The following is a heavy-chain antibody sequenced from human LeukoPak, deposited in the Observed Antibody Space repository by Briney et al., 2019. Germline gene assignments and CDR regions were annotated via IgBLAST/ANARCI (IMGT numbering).Heavy chain of an antibody. Sequence: GGSLRLSCTASGLTFSTSGFNWVRQAPGKGLEWVASIGPTGSDRYHADSVKGRFTISRDNAKNSLYLQMNSLRAEDTAVYYCARVMWGLLGDAFDIWGQGTMVTVSS. CDR1: GLTFSTSG. V-gene: IGHV3-21*01. D-gene: IGHD1-26*01. J-gene: IGHJ3*02. CDR3: ARVMWGLLGDAFDI. CDR2: IGPTGSDR.